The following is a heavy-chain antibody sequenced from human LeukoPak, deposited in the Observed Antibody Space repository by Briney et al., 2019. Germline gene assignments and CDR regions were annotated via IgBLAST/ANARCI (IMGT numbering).Heavy chain of an antibody. CDR3: AKVAKYYYGSETYYFFEH. CDR1: GFTFDDYG. Sequence: GGSLRLSCAASGFTFDDYGMSWVRQAPGKGLEWVSGINWNGGSTGYADSVKGRFTISRDNAKNSLYLQMNSLRVEDTAVYYCAKVAKYYYGSETYYFFEHWGQGTPVTASS. CDR2: INWNGGST. J-gene: IGHJ4*02. V-gene: IGHV3-20*04. D-gene: IGHD3-10*01.